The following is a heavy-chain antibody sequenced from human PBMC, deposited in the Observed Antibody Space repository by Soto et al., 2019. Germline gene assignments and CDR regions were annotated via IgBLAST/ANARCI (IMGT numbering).Heavy chain of an antibody. CDR2: ISTHNGNT. V-gene: IGHV1-18*04. Sequence: QDQLVQSGAEVKKPGASVKVSCKASVFTSSGISWVRQAPGQRLEWMGWISTHNGNTIYAQKFQGRVIMTIDTPTTTVYMELRSLRPDDTAVYLCAREGILRLFDAYDLWGQGTMVTVSS. D-gene: IGHD3-10*01. CDR1: VFTSSG. J-gene: IGHJ3*01. CDR3: AREGILRLFDAYDL.